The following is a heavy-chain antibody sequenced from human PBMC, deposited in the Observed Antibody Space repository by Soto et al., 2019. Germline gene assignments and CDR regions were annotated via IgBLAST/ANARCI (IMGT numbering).Heavy chain of an antibody. D-gene: IGHD5-18*01. J-gene: IGHJ4*02. V-gene: IGHV3-21*02. CDR3: ARRSGYAYGSLDH. CDR1: GFTFGSYT. Sequence: EVQLVESGGGLVKPGGSLRLSCATSGFTFGSYTMNWVRQAPGKGLEWVSCFSSASSYVYYADSVQGRFTISRDNSEKSLYLHMNSLRAEDTAVYYCARRSGYAYGSLDHWGQGVLVTVSS. CDR2: FSSASSYV.